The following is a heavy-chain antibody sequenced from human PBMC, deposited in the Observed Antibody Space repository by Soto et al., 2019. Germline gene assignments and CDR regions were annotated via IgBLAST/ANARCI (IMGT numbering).Heavy chain of an antibody. CDR2: INHSVST. J-gene: IGHJ4*02. CDR3: ARVAYDILTGPTFDY. Sequence: SETLSLTCSVYGGSFSGYYWSWIRQPPGRGLEWIGEINHSVSTNYNPSLKSRVTISVDTSKNQFSLKLSSVTAADTAVYYCARVAYDILTGPTFDYWGQGTLVTVS. V-gene: IGHV4-34*01. D-gene: IGHD3-9*01. CDR1: GGSFSGYY.